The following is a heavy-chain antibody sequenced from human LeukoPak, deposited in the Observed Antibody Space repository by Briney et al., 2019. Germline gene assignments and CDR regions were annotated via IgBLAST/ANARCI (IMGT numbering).Heavy chain of an antibody. V-gene: IGHV3-7*01. CDR2: ISHDGTAE. J-gene: IGHJ4*02. CDR3: ASSFTPNYYDI. Sequence: GGSLRLSCEGSGFTFRNYFMSWARQAPGKGLEWVATISHDGTAETYGDSVQGRSTISRDNAQNSVYLQVNSPRAEDTAVYYCASSFTPNYYDIWGQGILVTVSS. CDR1: GFTFRNYF. D-gene: IGHD2-15*01.